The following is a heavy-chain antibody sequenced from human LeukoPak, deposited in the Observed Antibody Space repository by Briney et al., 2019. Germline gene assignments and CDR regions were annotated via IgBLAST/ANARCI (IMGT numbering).Heavy chain of an antibody. CDR2: IYYSGST. CDR1: GGSIRTNNYY. V-gene: IGHV4-39*01. J-gene: IGHJ5*02. D-gene: IGHD4-17*01. CDR3: ARHRLRFPTVNWFDP. Sequence: SETLSLTCTVSGGSIRTNNYYWGWIRQPPGKGLEWIGIIYYSGSTYYNPSLKSRVTISVDTSKNQFSLKLRSVSAADTAVYYCARHRLRFPTVNWFDPWGQGTQVTVSS.